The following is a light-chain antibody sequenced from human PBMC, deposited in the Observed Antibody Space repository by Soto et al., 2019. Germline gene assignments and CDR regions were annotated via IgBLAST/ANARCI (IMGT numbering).Light chain of an antibody. CDR2: DVN. J-gene: IGLJ2*01. V-gene: IGLV2-11*01. CDR3: CSYAGTYTPVV. CDR1: SSDVGGYEY. Sequence: QPAPTQPRSVSGSPGQSVIISCTGTSSDVGGYEYVSWFQQSPDKAPKLIIYDVNNRPSGVPDRFSGSKSGNTASLTISGLQAEDEADYYCCSYAGTYTPVVFGGGTKLTVL.